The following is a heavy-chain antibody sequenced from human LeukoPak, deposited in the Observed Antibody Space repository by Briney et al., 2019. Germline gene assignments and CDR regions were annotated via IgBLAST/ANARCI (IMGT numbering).Heavy chain of an antibody. V-gene: IGHV3-30*18. CDR1: GFTFSSYG. D-gene: IGHD4-17*01. J-gene: IGHJ4*02. CDR2: ISYDGSNK. CDR3: AKGTPLVTTLYYFDY. Sequence: GGSLRLSCAASGFTFSSYGMLWVRQAPGKGLEWVAVISYDGSNKYYADSVKGRFTISRDNSKNTLYLQMNSLRAEDTAVYYCAKGTPLVTTLYYFDYWGQGTLVTVSS.